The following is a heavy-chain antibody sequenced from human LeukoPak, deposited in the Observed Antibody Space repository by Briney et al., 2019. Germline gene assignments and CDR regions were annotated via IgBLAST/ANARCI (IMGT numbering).Heavy chain of an antibody. J-gene: IGHJ4*02. Sequence: SQTLSLTCAISGDSVSSNSVAWNWIRQSPSRGLEWLGRTYYRSKWYREYAVSVKSRITINPDTSKNQFSLQLNSVPPEDTAVYYCARGLWLAPFDYWGQGILVTVSS. V-gene: IGHV6-1*01. CDR3: ARGLWLAPFDY. CDR2: TYYRSKWYR. CDR1: GDSVSSNSVA. D-gene: IGHD6-19*01.